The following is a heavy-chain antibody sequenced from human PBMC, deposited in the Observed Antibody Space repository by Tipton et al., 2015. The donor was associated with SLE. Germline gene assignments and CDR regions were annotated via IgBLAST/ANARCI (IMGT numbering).Heavy chain of an antibody. CDR1: GGSISSGSYY. Sequence: LRLSCTVSGGSISSGSYYWSWIRQPAGKGLEWIGRIYYSGSTNYNPSLRSRVTISVDRTKNQFSLKLSSVTAADTAVYYCAGASGPYSSPGVWGKGTTVTVSS. V-gene: IGHV4-61*10. D-gene: IGHD6-13*01. J-gene: IGHJ6*04. CDR2: IYYSGST. CDR3: AGASGPYSSPGV.